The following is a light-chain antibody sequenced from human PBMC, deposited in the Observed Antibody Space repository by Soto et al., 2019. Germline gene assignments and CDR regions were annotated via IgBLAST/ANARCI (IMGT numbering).Light chain of an antibody. V-gene: IGKV3-15*01. CDR2: GAS. CDR3: QQYGSSGT. Sequence: EVVMTQSPATLSVSPGERVTLSCRASQRISNNVACYQQRPGQTPRLRIYGASTRASGVPARSSGSGFGADFTLTFRGLQSEDVAVYYCQQYGSSGTFGQGTKVDIK. J-gene: IGKJ1*01. CDR1: QRISNN.